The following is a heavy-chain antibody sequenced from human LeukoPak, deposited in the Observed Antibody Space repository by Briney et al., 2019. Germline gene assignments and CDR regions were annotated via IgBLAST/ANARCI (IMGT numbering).Heavy chain of an antibody. CDR1: GFTFSDYY. V-gene: IGHV3-11*01. Sequence: GGPLRLSCAASGFTFSDYYMTWIRQAPGKGLEWVSHITSTGATIYYADSVKGRFTIARDNAKNSLSLQMNSLRAEDTAVYFCARVLSSGYSPFDYWGQGILVTVSS. J-gene: IGHJ4*02. CDR2: ITSTGATI. CDR3: ARVLSSGYSPFDY. D-gene: IGHD3-22*01.